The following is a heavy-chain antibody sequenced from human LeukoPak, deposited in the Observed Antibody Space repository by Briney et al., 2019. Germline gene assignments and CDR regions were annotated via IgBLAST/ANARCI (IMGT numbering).Heavy chain of an antibody. CDR1: GGTFSSFA. D-gene: IGHD1-14*01. J-gene: IGHJ6*03. CDR3: ARGPPLTFDHTPEGYYHYYMDV. Sequence: ASVKVSCKTSGGTFSSFAIAWVRQAPGQGLEWMAGIIPIFATTNYAQAFQGRVSLTADESTRTVYMELSGLRYDDTAVYYCARGPPLTFDHTPEGYYHYYMDVWGEGTTVTISS. V-gene: IGHV1-69*13. CDR2: IIPIFATT.